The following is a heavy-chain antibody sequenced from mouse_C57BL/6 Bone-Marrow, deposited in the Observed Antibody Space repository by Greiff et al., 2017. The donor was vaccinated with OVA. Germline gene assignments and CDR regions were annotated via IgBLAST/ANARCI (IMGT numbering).Heavy chain of an antibody. CDR2: INPNNGGT. J-gene: IGHJ3*01. Sequence: VQLQQSGPELVKPGASVKISCKASGYTFTDYYMTWVKQSHGKSLEWIGDINPNNGGTSYTQKFKGKATLTVDKSSSTAYMELRSLTSEDSAVYDGARDGYDETWFADWGQGTMVTVSA. V-gene: IGHV1-26*01. CDR3: ARDGYDETWFAD. CDR1: GYTFTDYY. D-gene: IGHD2-2*01.